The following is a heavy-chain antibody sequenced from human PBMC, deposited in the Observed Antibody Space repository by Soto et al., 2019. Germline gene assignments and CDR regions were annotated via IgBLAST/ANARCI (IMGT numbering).Heavy chain of an antibody. J-gene: IGHJ4*02. V-gene: IGHV3-23*01. CDR1: GFSFGSFA. Sequence: GGSLRLSCVASGFSFGSFAMSWVRQAPGRGLEWLSTITGTGVRTYYADSVKGRFTISRDNSNNTVYLQMKSLRAEDTAVYFCAKDRVRYCGSDCYNFGYWGQGTLVTVSS. CDR2: ITGTGVRT. CDR3: AKDRVRYCGSDCYNFGY. D-gene: IGHD2-21*02.